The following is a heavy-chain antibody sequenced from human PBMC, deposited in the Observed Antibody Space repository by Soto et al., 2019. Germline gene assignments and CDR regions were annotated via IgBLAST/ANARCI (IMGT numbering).Heavy chain of an antibody. J-gene: IGHJ3*01. D-gene: IGHD3-22*01. CDR3: ARATLYYFDTSGYPTGPHFALDL. Sequence: PSETLSLTCSVSGASISSYYYTWIRQTPGKGLEWIGYIYLGGSINYNPSFKSRVIISVDTSKNQFSLSLTSVTAADTAVYYCARATLYYFDTSGYPTGPHFALDLWGQGKMVTVSS. CDR2: IYLGGSI. CDR1: GASISSYY. V-gene: IGHV4-59*12.